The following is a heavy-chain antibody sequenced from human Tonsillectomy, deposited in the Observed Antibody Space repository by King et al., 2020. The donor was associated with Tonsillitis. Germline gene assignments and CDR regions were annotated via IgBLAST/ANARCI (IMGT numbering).Heavy chain of an antibody. CDR1: GGTFSRNA. Sequence: QLVQSGAEVKKPGSSVKVSCKTSGGTFSRNAISWVRQAPGQGLEWMGGSIPIFGTANSAHKFQGRVTITPYESTSTAYMELSSLSFEDTAVYDCAGVADYYGSGSYPDAFDSWGQGTMVSVSS. CDR2: SIPIFGTA. CDR3: AGVADYYGSGSYPDAFDS. J-gene: IGHJ3*02. D-gene: IGHD3-10*01. V-gene: IGHV1-69*01.